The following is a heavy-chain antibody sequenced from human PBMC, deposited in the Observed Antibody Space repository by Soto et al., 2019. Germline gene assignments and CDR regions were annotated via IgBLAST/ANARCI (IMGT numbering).Heavy chain of an antibody. Sequence: EVQLVESGGGLVKPGESLRLSCAASGFTFTNAWMNWVRQAPGKGLEWVGRIRSKTDGGTPDYAAPVKGRFTISRDDSKNTQYVQMNSLKTEDTAIYYCTTEKGYWGQGTLVTVSS. V-gene: IGHV3-15*07. CDR3: TTEKGY. CDR2: IRSKTDGGTP. J-gene: IGHJ4*02. CDR1: GFTFTNAW.